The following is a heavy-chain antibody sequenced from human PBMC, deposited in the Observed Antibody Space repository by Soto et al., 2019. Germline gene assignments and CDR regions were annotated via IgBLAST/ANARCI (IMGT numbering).Heavy chain of an antibody. CDR2: IIPIFGTA. Sequence: SVEVSCKASGGTFSSYAISWVRQAPGQGLEWMGRIIPIFGTANYAQKFQGRVTITADESTSTAYMELSSLRSEDTAVYYCARVVGYRYYYGMDLWGQGTTVTVSS. CDR1: GGTFSSYA. V-gene: IGHV1-69*13. CDR3: ARVVGYRYYYGMDL. D-gene: IGHD5-18*01. J-gene: IGHJ6*02.